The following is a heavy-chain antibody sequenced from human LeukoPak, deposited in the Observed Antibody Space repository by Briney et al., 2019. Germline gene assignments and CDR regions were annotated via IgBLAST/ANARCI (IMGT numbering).Heavy chain of an antibody. CDR3: ARGDYYGSGRAAFDI. CDR2: IYYSGST. Sequence: PSETLSLTCTVSGGSISSYYWSWIRQHPGKGLEWIGYIYYSGSTYYNPSLKSRVTISVDTSKNQFSLKLSSVTAADTAVYYCARGDYYGSGRAAFDIWGQGTMVTVSS. D-gene: IGHD3-10*01. V-gene: IGHV4-59*06. CDR1: GGSISSYY. J-gene: IGHJ3*02.